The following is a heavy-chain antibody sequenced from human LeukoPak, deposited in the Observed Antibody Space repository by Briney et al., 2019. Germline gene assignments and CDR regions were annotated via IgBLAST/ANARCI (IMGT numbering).Heavy chain of an antibody. Sequence: SETLSLTCAVYGGSFRGYYWSWIRQPPGKGLEWIGEINHSGSTNYNPSLKSRVTISVDTSKNQFSLKLSSVTAADTAVYYCARSVDILTGYRPHNWFDPWGQGTLVTVSS. D-gene: IGHD3-9*01. CDR3: ARSVDILTGYRPHNWFDP. CDR1: GGSFRGYY. J-gene: IGHJ5*02. V-gene: IGHV4-34*01. CDR2: INHSGST.